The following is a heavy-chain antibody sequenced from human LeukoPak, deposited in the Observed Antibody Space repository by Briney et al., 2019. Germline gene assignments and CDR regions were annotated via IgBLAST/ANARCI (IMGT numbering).Heavy chain of an antibody. J-gene: IGHJ5*02. D-gene: IGHD4-17*01. CDR1: GYTFTSYY. CDR2: INPNSGGT. V-gene: IGHV1-2*02. CDR3: ARGHYGDYGWFDP. Sequence: ASVKVSCKASGYTFTSYYMHWVRQAPGQGLEWMGWINPNSGGTNYAQKFQGRVTMTRDTSISTAYMELSRLRSDDTAVYYCARGHYGDYGWFDPWGQGTLVTVSS.